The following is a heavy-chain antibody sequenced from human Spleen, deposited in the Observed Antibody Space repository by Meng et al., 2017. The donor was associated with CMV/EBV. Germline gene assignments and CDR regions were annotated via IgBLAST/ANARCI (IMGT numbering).Heavy chain of an antibody. D-gene: IGHD3-3*01. Sequence: GGSLRLSCAASGFTFDDYAMSWVRQAPGKGLEWVSGISWNSGSIGYADSVKGRFTISRDNAKNSLYLQMNSLRAEDTAFYYCAKDKAVREYDLFYGMDVWGQGTTVTVSS. J-gene: IGHJ6*02. CDR3: AKDKAVREYDLFYGMDV. CDR2: ISWNSGSI. V-gene: IGHV3-9*01. CDR1: GFTFDDYA.